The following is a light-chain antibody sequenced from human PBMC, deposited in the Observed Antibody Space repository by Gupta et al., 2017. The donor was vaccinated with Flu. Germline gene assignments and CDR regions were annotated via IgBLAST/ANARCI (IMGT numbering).Light chain of an antibody. V-gene: IGKV1-33*01. J-gene: IGKJ2*02. CDR3: QQFPGT. CDR1: QHIGTY. Sequence: TQSPSSLSASVGDRVTITCQASQHIGTYLNWYQQKPGKAPKLLIYDASRLGTGVPSRFSGSGYGTDFSFSINSLLPEDVGTYYCQQFPGTFGQGTKLEIK. CDR2: DAS.